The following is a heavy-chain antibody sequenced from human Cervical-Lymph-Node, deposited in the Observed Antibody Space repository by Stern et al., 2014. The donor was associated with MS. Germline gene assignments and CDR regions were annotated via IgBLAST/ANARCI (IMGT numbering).Heavy chain of an antibody. V-gene: IGHV1-69*09. CDR3: ASPAERSGS. D-gene: IGHD1-1*01. CDR2: IIPVVGVL. Sequence: QLVQSGAEVLKPGSSVKVSCTASGGIFNSYGFSWVRQAPGKGLEWMGRIIPVVGVLNYAQKFQDRVTITAAYMEITNLTFDDTAIYYCASPAERSGSWGQGTLVTVSS. CDR1: GGIFNSYG. J-gene: IGHJ5*02.